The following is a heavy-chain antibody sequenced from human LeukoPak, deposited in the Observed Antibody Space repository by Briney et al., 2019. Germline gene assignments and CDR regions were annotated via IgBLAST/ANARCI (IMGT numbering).Heavy chain of an antibody. V-gene: IGHV4-38-2*02. J-gene: IGHJ6*03. CDR2: IYHSGST. CDR1: GYPISSGYY. Sequence: SETLSLTCTVSGYPISSGYYWGWIRQPPGKGLEWIGSIYHSGSTYYNPSLKSRATISVDTSKNQFSLKLSSVTAADTAVYYCARARGSYYYYYYMDVWGKGTTVTVSS. D-gene: IGHD3-16*01. CDR3: ARARGSYYYYYYMDV.